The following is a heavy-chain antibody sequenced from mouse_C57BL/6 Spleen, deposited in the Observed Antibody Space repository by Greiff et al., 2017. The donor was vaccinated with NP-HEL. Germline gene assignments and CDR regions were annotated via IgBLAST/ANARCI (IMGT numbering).Heavy chain of an antibody. D-gene: IGHD1-1*01. Sequence: EVMLVESGGGLVKPGGSLKLSCAASGFTFSDYGMHWVRQAPEKGLEWVAYISSGSSTIYYVDTVKGRFTISRDNAKNTLFLQMTSLRSEDTAMYYCARQRDYYGSTSGFAYWGQGTLVTVSA. CDR1: GFTFSDYG. CDR2: ISSGSSTI. CDR3: ARQRDYYGSTSGFAY. V-gene: IGHV5-17*01. J-gene: IGHJ3*01.